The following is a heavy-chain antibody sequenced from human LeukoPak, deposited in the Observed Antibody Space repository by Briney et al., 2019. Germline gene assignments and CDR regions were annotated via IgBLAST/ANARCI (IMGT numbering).Heavy chain of an antibody. CDR2: ISYDGYNK. CDR3: ARGQEGSGYDSAADFDY. CDR1: GFAFSSCA. Sequence: GGSLRLSCAASGFAFSSCARHWVRQAPGKGLEWVAVISYDGYNKYYADSMKGRFTISRDNSKNTLYLQMNSLRADDTAVYYCARGQEGSGYDSAADFDYWGQGTLVTVSS. J-gene: IGHJ4*02. D-gene: IGHD5-12*01. V-gene: IGHV3-30-3*01.